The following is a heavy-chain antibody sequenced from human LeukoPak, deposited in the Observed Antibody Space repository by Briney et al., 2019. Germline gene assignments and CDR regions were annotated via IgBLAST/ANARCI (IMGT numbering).Heavy chain of an antibody. Sequence: ASVKVSCKASGYTFTGYYMHWVRQAPGQGLEWMGWINPNSGGTNYAQKFQGRVTVTRDTSISTAYMELSRLRSDDTAVYYCARDLYSGYDGEGDYYYGMDVWGQGTTVTVSS. V-gene: IGHV1-2*02. CDR1: GYTFTGYY. CDR3: ARDLYSGYDGEGDYYYGMDV. D-gene: IGHD5-12*01. CDR2: INPNSGGT. J-gene: IGHJ6*02.